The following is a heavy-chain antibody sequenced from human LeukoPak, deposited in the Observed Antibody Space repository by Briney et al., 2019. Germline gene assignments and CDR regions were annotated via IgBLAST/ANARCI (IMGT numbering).Heavy chain of an antibody. J-gene: IGHJ4*02. CDR1: VYTFTNYG. D-gene: IGHD6-19*01. Sequence: ASVKVSCKASVYTFTNYGISWVRQAPGQGLEWRGWISAYNVNTNYARKLQGRVTMTTDTSTSTAYMELRSLRSDDTAVYYCARDPESSGWYGGYYFDYWGQGTLVTVSS. CDR2: ISAYNVNT. CDR3: ARDPESSGWYGGYYFDY. V-gene: IGHV1-18*04.